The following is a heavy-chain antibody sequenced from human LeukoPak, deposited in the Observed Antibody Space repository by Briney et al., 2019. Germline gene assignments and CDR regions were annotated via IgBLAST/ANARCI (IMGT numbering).Heavy chain of an antibody. Sequence: GGSLRLSCAASGFTFSTFPMHWVRQAPGKGLQWLAVVSQDGAHTYSADSVKGRFTISRDNSKNTLFLQMNRPTTEDTAVYYCARGAGTTVYYIDVWGNGTTVTVSS. D-gene: IGHD1-7*01. CDR1: GFTFSTFP. V-gene: IGHV3-30*01. CDR3: ARGAGTTVYYIDV. J-gene: IGHJ6*03. CDR2: VSQDGAHT.